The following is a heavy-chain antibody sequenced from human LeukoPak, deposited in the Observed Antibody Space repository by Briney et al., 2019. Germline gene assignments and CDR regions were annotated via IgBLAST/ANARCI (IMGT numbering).Heavy chain of an antibody. J-gene: IGHJ4*02. Sequence: ASVTVSCKASGYTFSSYGISWVRQAPGQGLEWMGWISAYNGNTYYAQNLQGRVTMTTDTSTSTAYMELRSLRSDDTAVYYCAREDYYDSGSNDYWGQGTLVTVSS. CDR2: ISAYNGNT. D-gene: IGHD3-22*01. V-gene: IGHV1-18*01. CDR3: AREDYYDSGSNDY. CDR1: GYTFSSYG.